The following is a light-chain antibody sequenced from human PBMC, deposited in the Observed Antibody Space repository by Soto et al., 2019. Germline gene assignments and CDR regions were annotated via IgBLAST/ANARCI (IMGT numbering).Light chain of an antibody. J-gene: IGLJ1*01. V-gene: IGLV2-23*01. CDR3: CSYAGSSTS. CDR2: EGS. Sequence: QSALTQPASVSGSPGQSITISCTGTSSDIGSYNLVSWYQQHPGKAPKLMIYEGSKRHSGVSNRFSGSKSGNTASLTISGLQAEDESDYYCCSYAGSSTSFGPGTKLTVL. CDR1: SSDIGSYNL.